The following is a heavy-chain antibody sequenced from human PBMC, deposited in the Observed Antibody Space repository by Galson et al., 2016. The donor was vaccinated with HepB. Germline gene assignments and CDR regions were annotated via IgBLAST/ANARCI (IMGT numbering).Heavy chain of an antibody. D-gene: IGHD5-18*01. V-gene: IGHV1-69*06. CDR2: VIPIFGTM. Sequence: SVKVSCKGSGGFFTSYAISWVRQAPGQGLEWMGGVIPIFGTMNYAHKFQGRVTITADRTTNTAYMEMKNLKSEDTAVYYCARGSYGYDYGFFEDWGQGTLVTVSS. CDR1: GGFFTSYA. J-gene: IGHJ4*02. CDR3: ARGSYGYDYGFFED.